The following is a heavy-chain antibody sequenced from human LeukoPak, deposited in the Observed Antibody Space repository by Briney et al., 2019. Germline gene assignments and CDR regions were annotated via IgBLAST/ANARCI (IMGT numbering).Heavy chain of an antibody. J-gene: IGHJ4*02. CDR1: GFTFSSYA. V-gene: IGHV3-30*04. CDR3: ARDDPSGYSSGWAR. Sequence: GRSLGLSCAASGFTFSSYAMHWVRQAPGKGLEWVAVISYGGSNKYYADSVKGRFTISRDNSKNTLYLQMNSLRAEDTAVYYCARDDPSGYSSGWARWGQGTLVTVSS. D-gene: IGHD6-19*01. CDR2: ISYGGSNK.